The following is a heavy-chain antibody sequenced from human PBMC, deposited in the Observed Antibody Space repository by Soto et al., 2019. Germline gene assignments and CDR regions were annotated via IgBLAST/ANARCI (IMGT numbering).Heavy chain of an antibody. J-gene: IGHJ6*02. D-gene: IGHD3-3*01. CDR2: ISSSGDAT. CDR3: AKNGDFWSWGMDV. Sequence: GGSLRLPCAASGFTFSTYAMTWVRQAPGKGLEWVSIISSSGDATYYLDSVKGRFTISRDNSRNTLHLQMNSLRAEDAAVYFCAKNGDFWSWGMDVWGQGTTGIVSS. CDR1: GFTFSTYA. V-gene: IGHV3-23*01.